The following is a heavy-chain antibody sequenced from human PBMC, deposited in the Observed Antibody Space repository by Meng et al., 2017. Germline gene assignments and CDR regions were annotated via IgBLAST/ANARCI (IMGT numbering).Heavy chain of an antibody. CDR1: GGSFSGYY. V-gene: IGHV4-34*01. D-gene: IGHD2-21*02. CDR2: INHSGST. CDR3: ARVGKVVTAPLTY. Sequence: QVQLQQGGAGLLKPSETLSLTGAVYGGSFSGYYWSWIRQPPGKGLEWIGEINHSGSTNYNPSLKSRVTISVDTSKNQFSLKLSSVTAADTAVYYCARVGKVVTAPLTYWGQGTLVTVSS. J-gene: IGHJ4*02.